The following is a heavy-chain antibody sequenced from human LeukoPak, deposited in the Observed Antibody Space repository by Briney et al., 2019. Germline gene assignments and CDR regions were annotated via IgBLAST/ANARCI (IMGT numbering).Heavy chain of an antibody. Sequence: SVKVSCKASGGTFSSYTISWVRQAPGQGLEWMGRIIPILGIANYAQKFQGRVTITADESTSTAYMELSSLRSEDTAVYYCARDIAVASTSGYFDYWGQGTLVTVSS. CDR1: GGTFSSYT. CDR3: ARDIAVASTSGYFDY. V-gene: IGHV1-69*04. D-gene: IGHD6-19*01. J-gene: IGHJ4*02. CDR2: IIPILGIA.